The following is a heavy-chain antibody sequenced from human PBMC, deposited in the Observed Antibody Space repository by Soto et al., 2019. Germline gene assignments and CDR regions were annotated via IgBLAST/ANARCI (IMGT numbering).Heavy chain of an antibody. CDR2: INHSGST. J-gene: IGHJ4*02. Sequence: SETLSLTCAVYGGSFSGYYWSWIRQPPGKGLEWIGEINHSGSTNYNPSIKSRVTISVDTSKNQFSLKLSSVTAADTAVYYCARPVGYCSGGSCQSRPTYFDYWGQGTLVTVSS. CDR1: GGSFSGYY. CDR3: ARPVGYCSGGSCQSRPTYFDY. V-gene: IGHV4-34*01. D-gene: IGHD2-15*01.